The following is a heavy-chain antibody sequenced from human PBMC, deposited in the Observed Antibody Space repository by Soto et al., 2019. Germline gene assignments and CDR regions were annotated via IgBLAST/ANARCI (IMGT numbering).Heavy chain of an antibody. CDR1: GGTFSSYA. J-gene: IGHJ3*02. CDR3: GSGRSVVVITADAFDI. CDR2: IIPIFGTA. Sequence: QVQLVQSGAEVKKPGSSVKVSCKASGGTFSSYAISWVRQAPGQGLEWMGGIIPIFGTANYAQKFQGRVTITADESTSTAYMELSSLRSEDTAVYYCGSGRSVVVITADAFDIWGQGTMVTVSS. D-gene: IGHD3-22*01. V-gene: IGHV1-69*12.